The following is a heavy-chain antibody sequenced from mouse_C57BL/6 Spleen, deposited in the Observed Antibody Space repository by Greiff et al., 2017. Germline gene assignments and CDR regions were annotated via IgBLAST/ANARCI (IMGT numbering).Heavy chain of an antibody. CDR3: ARSNYYFDY. D-gene: IGHD2-5*01. Sequence: EVQLQESGPGLVKPSQSLSLTCSVTGYSITSGYYWNWIRQFPGNKLEWMGYISYDGSNNYNPSLKNRISITRDTPKNQLFLKLNSVTTEDTATYYCARSNYYFDYWGQGTTLTVSS. CDR1: GYSITSGYY. CDR2: ISYDGSN. J-gene: IGHJ2*01. V-gene: IGHV3-6*01.